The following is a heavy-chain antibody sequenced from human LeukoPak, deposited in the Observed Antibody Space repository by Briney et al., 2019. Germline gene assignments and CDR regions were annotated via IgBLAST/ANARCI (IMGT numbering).Heavy chain of an antibody. D-gene: IGHD5-12*01. CDR2: ISFDGSNE. Sequence: GGSLRLSCVASGFIFSSYAMHWVRQAPGKGLEWVAVISFDGSNEYYADSVKGRFTISRDNSKNTLYLQMNSLRAEDTAVCYCAKDEDYSGYDWGYFDYWGQGTLVTVSS. J-gene: IGHJ4*02. CDR1: GFIFSSYA. V-gene: IGHV3-30-3*01. CDR3: AKDEDYSGYDWGYFDY.